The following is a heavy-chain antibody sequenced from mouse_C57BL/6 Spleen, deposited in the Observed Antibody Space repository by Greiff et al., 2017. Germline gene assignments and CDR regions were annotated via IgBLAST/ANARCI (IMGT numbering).Heavy chain of an antibody. CDR1: GYSITSGYS. CDR2: ISYDGST. CDR3: AIKLLRDDAMDY. D-gene: IGHD1-1*01. V-gene: IGHV3-6*01. Sequence: EVKLLESGPGLVKPSQSLSLTCSVTGYSITSGYSWTWIRQFPGNKLEWMGYISYDGSTNFNPSLKNRISITRDTSKNQFCLKLNSVTTEDTATYYCAIKLLRDDAMDYWGQGTSVTVSS. J-gene: IGHJ4*01.